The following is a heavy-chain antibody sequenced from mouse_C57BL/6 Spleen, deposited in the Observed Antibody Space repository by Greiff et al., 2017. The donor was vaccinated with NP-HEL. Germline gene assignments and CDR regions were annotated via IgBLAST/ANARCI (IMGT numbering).Heavy chain of an antibody. J-gene: IGHJ1*03. D-gene: IGHD4-1*01. CDR2: IDPSDSYT. CDR3: ARPGSDWYFDV. Sequence: QVQLQQPGAELVKPGASVKLSCKASGYTFTSYWMQWVKQRPGQGLEWIGEIDPSDSYTNYNQKFKGKATLTVDTSSRTAYMQLSSLTSEDSAVYYCARPGSDWYFDVWGTGTTVTVSS. CDR1: GYTFTSYW. V-gene: IGHV1-50*01.